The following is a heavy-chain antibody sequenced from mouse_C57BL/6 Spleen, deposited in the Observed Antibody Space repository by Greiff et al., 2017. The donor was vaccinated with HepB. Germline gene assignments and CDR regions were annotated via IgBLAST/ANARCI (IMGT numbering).Heavy chain of an antibody. CDR3: ARSGDYYAMGY. D-gene: IGHD3-1*01. V-gene: IGHV1-4*01. CDR1: GYTFTSYT. Sequence: QVQLQQSGAELARPGASVKMSCKASGYTFTSYTMHWVKQRPGQGLAWIGYINPSSGYTKYKQKFKDKATLTADKSSSTAYMQLSSLTSEDSSVYYCARSGDYYAMGYWGQGTSVTVSS. J-gene: IGHJ4*01. CDR2: INPSSGYT.